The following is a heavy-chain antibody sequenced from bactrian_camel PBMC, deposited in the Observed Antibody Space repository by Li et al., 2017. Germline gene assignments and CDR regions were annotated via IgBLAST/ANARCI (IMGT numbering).Heavy chain of an antibody. V-gene: IGHV3-2*01. CDR3: AADVLRTWCRGGHCPKWNY. CDR1: GFTFSRYD. CDR2: IASDSSVR. D-gene: IGHD7*01. J-gene: IGHJ4*01. Sequence: HVQLVESGGGLVQPGGSLTLSCAASGFTFSRYDMSWVRQAPGKGLEWVSSIASDSSVRWYGDFAKGRFAISRGNADNRLYLQMNSLKPEDTATYYCAADVLRTWCRGGHCPKWNYWGQGTQVTVS.